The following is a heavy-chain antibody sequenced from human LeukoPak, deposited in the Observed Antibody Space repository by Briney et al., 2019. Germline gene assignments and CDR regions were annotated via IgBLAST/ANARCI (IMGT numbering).Heavy chain of an antibody. CDR2: ISYDGSNK. CDR3: ARGGFLAASDAFDI. V-gene: IGHV3-30-3*01. Sequence: GGSLRLSCAASGFTFSSYAMHWVRQAPGKGLEWVAVISYDGSNKYYADSVKGRFTISRDNSKNTLYLQMNSLRAEDTAVYYCARGGFLAASDAFDIWGQGTMVTVSS. D-gene: IGHD6-6*01. J-gene: IGHJ3*02. CDR1: GFTFSSYA.